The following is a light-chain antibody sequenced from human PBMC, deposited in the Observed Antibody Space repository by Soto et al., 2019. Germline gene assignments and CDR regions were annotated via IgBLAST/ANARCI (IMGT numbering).Light chain of an antibody. CDR1: SSDVGSSNL. Sequence: QSALTQPASVSGSPGQSITLSCTGTSSDVGSSNLVSWYQQHQGTAPKLMIYEGSKRPSGVSNRFSGSKSGNTASLTISGLQAEDEAEYYCCSYAGSSTFEVFGGGTKLTVL. CDR2: EGS. V-gene: IGLV2-23*03. J-gene: IGLJ3*02. CDR3: CSYAGSSTFEV.